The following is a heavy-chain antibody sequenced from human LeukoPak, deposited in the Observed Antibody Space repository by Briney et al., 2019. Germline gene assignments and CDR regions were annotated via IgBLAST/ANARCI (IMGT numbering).Heavy chain of an antibody. CDR1: GFTFSSYS. CDR3: ARAAAKAGVIDY. CDR2: ISSSSSYI. V-gene: IGHV3-21*01. Sequence: GGSLRLSCAASGFTFSSYSMNWVRQAPGKGLEWVSSISSSSSYIYYADSVKGRFTISRDNAKNSLYLQMNSLRAEDTAVYYCARAAAKAGVIDYWGQGTLVTVSS. D-gene: IGHD2-2*01. J-gene: IGHJ4*02.